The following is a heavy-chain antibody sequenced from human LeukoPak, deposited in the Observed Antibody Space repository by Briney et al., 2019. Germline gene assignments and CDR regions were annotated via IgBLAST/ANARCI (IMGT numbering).Heavy chain of an antibody. CDR2: INPNSGGT. Sequence: ASVKVSCKASGYTFTSYGISWVRQAPGQGLEWMGWINPNSGGTNYAQKFQGRVTMTRDTSISTAYMELSRLRSDDTAVYYCAREGGYSYGAFDIWGQGTMVTVSS. V-gene: IGHV1-2*02. CDR3: AREGGYSYGAFDI. J-gene: IGHJ3*02. D-gene: IGHD5-18*01. CDR1: GYTFTSYG.